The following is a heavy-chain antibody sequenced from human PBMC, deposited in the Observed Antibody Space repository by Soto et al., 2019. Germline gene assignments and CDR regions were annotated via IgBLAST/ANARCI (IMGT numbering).Heavy chain of an antibody. V-gene: IGHV4-59*08. Sequence: SETLSLTCTVSGGSISSYYWSWIRQPPGKGLEWIGYIYYSGSTNYNPSLKSRVTISVDTSKNQFSLKLSSVTAADTAVYYCATLWFGELLPYNWFDPWGQGTLVTVSS. D-gene: IGHD3-10*01. CDR3: ATLWFGELLPYNWFDP. CDR1: GGSISSYY. J-gene: IGHJ5*02. CDR2: IYYSGST.